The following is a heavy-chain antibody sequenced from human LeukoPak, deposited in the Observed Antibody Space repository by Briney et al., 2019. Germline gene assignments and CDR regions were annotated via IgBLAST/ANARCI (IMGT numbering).Heavy chain of an antibody. CDR3: VVGGSPGY. V-gene: IGHV3-74*01. CDR2: ISTDGYTT. Sequence: GGSLRLSCVDSGTTFSRYWMSWVRQAPRKGLVWVSRISTDGYTTDYADFVQGRFTASRDNTKNTWSLEMNSLRAEDTAVYYCVVGGSPGYWGQGTLVTVSS. D-gene: IGHD2-15*01. CDR1: GTTFSRYW. J-gene: IGHJ4*02.